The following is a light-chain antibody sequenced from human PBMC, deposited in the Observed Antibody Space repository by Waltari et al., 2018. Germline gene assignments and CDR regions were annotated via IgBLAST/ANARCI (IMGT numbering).Light chain of an antibody. J-gene: IGLJ1*01. V-gene: IGLV1-47*01. Sequence: QSVLTQPPSASGTPGPRVTISCSGSSPNIGRNYVSWFQQPPGTAPKLLICRSNQRPSVVPDGFSGSKSGTSASLAISGLRSEDEADYYCASWDDSLIGYVFGTGTKVTVL. CDR1: SPNIGRNY. CDR3: ASWDDSLIGYV. CDR2: RSN.